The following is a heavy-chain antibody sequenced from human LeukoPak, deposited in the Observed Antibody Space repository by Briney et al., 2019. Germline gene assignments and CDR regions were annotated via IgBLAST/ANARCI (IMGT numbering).Heavy chain of an antibody. Sequence: SETVSLTCAVYGGSFSGYYWTWIRQPPGKGLEWIGEINHSGSTNYNPSLKSRVTISVDTSKNQFSLKLSSVTVADTAVYYCARERPYGDYFDYWGQGTLVTVSS. CDR3: ARERPYGDYFDY. J-gene: IGHJ4*02. CDR1: GGSFSGYY. V-gene: IGHV4-34*01. D-gene: IGHD4-17*01. CDR2: INHSGST.